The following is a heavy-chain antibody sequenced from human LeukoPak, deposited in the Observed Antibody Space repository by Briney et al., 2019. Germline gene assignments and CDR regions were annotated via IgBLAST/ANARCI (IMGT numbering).Heavy chain of an antibody. CDR1: RFTPDGHA. Sequence: GGSLRLSCTASRFTPDGHALHWVRQAPGEGLEWVAGIYWNNGVVDYADSVKGRFTISRDIAKRSVYLQMDSLRAEDTALYYCTSDIQPGGADVWGPGTTVTVSS. J-gene: IGHJ6*02. D-gene: IGHD3-16*01. V-gene: IGHV3-9*02. CDR2: IYWNNGVV. CDR3: TSDIQPGGADV.